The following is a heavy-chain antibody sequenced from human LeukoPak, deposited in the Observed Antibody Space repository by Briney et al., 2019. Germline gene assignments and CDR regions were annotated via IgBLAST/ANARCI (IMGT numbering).Heavy chain of an antibody. J-gene: IGHJ4*02. CDR3: ARGRRDSRQFDY. D-gene: IGHD3-10*01. CDR2: MNPNSGNT. V-gene: IGHV1-8*01. CDR1: GYTFTSYD. Sequence: ASVKVSCKASGYTFTSYDINWVRQATGQGLEWMGWMNPNSGNTGNAQKFQGRVTMTRNTSISAAYMELSSLRSEDTAVYYCARGRRDSRQFDYWGQGTLATVSS.